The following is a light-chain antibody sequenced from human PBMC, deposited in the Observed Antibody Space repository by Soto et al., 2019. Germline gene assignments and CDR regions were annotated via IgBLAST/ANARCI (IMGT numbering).Light chain of an antibody. Sequence: IHTTQSPSTLSASVGDSVTITCRASQSISTWLAWYQQKPGKAPKLLIYDASSLEGGVPSRFSGSGSGTEFTLTISGLQPDDFATYYCQQYNSFSWTFGQATKVDI. V-gene: IGKV1-5*01. CDR3: QQYNSFSWT. J-gene: IGKJ1*01. CDR2: DAS. CDR1: QSISTW.